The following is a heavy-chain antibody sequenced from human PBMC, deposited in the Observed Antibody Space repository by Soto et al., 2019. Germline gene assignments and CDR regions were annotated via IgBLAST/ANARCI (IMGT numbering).Heavy chain of an antibody. CDR1: GGSVSSGSYY. J-gene: IGHJ3*02. D-gene: IGHD6-13*01. Sequence: SETLSLTCTVSGGSVSSGSYYWSWIRQPPGKALEWIGNIYYSGSTNYNPSLKSRVTISVDTSKNQLSLKLSSVPAAATAVYYCAGGMAAAAFDIWGQGTMVTVSS. V-gene: IGHV4-61*01. CDR3: AGGMAAAAFDI. CDR2: IYYSGST.